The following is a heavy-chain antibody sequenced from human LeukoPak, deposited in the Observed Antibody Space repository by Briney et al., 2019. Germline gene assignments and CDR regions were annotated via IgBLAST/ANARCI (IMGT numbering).Heavy chain of an antibody. CDR3: ARVYGAPDAFDI. Sequence: AGGSLRLSCAASGFTFSSYSMNWVRQAPGKGLEWVSSISSSSSYIYYADSVKGRFTISRDNAKNSLYLQMNSLRAEDTALYYCARVYGAPDAFDIWGQGTMVTVSS. V-gene: IGHV3-21*04. CDR2: ISSSSSYI. J-gene: IGHJ3*02. CDR1: GFTFSSYS. D-gene: IGHD1-26*01.